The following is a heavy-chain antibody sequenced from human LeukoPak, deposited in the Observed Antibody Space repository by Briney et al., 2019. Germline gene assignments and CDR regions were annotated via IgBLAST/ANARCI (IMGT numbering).Heavy chain of an antibody. J-gene: IGHJ5*02. CDR1: GYTFTGYY. Sequence: ASVKVSCKASGYTFTGYYMHWVRQAPGQGLEWMGWINPNSGGTNYAQKFQGRVTMTRDTSISTAYMELSRLRSDDTAVYYCASFLDCGGDCQGLNWFDPWGQGTLVTVSS. CDR2: INPNSGGT. V-gene: IGHV1-2*02. D-gene: IGHD2-21*02. CDR3: ASFLDCGGDCQGLNWFDP.